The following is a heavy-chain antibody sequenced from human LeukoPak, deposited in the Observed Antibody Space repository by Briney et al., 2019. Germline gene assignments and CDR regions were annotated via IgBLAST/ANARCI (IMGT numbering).Heavy chain of an antibody. D-gene: IGHD2-15*01. J-gene: IGHJ4*02. V-gene: IGHV4-34*01. CDR1: GGSFSGYY. Sequence: SETLSLTCAVYGGSFSGYYWSWIRQPPGKRLEWIGEINHSGSTNYNPSLKSRVTISVDTSKNQFSLKLSSVTAADTAVYYCARVTYCSGGSCYSFPDYWGQGTLVTVSS. CDR3: ARVTYCSGGSCYSFPDY. CDR2: INHSGST.